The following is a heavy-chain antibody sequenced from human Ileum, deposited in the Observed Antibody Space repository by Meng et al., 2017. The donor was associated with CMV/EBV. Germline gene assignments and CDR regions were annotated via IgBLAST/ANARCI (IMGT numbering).Heavy chain of an antibody. J-gene: IGHJ4*02. CDR2: IAGSGDST. D-gene: IGHD6-19*01. Sequence: VQVQAAGPGLVKPGGSLRLSCVASGFTFRQYGMSWVRQAPGKGLEWVSSIAGSGDSTYFRDSVKGRFTISRDNSKNTVYLQLSRLRVEDTARYYCANVPPYSSGWYRKGGYWGQGTLVTVSS. CDR1: GFTFRQYG. V-gene: IGHV3-23*01. CDR3: ANVPPYSSGWYRKGGY.